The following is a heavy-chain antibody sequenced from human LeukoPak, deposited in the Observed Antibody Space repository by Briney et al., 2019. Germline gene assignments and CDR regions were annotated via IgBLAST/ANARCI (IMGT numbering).Heavy chain of an antibody. CDR3: ARDGHYDILTGYFQD. D-gene: IGHD3-9*01. CDR1: GFTVSSNY. V-gene: IGHV3-53*01. CDR2: IYSDGTT. Sequence: GGSLRLSCAASGFTVSSNYMSWVRQAPERGLEWVSIIYSDGTTYYADSVKGRFAISRDNSKNTLYLQMNSLRAEDTAVYYCARDGHYDILTGYFQDWGQGTLVTVSS. J-gene: IGHJ1*01.